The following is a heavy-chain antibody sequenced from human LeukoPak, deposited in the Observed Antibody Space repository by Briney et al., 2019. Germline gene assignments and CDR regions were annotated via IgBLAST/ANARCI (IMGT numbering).Heavy chain of an antibody. CDR2: INPSGGST. CDR3: ARDVENYDFWSGIDY. D-gene: IGHD3-3*01. J-gene: IGHJ4*02. V-gene: IGHV1-46*01. Sequence: ASVKVSCKASGYTFTSYYMHWVRQAPGQGLEWMGIINPSGGSTSYAQKFQGRVTMTRDTSTSTVYMELSSLRSEDTAVYYCARDVENYDFWSGIDYWGQGTLVTVPS. CDR1: GYTFTSYY.